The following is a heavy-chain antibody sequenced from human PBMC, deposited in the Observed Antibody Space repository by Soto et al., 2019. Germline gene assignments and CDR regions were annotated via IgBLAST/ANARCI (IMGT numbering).Heavy chain of an antibody. J-gene: IGHJ6*02. CDR3: ARVANPPWYNWKDVGMDV. CDR2: ISSSGSTI. D-gene: IGHD1-20*01. Sequence: PGGSLRLSCAASGFTFSSYEMNWVRQAPGKGLEWVSYISSSGSTIYYADSVKGRFTISRDNAKNSLYLQMNSLRAEDTAVYYCARVANPPWYNWKDVGMDVWGQGTTVTVSS. CDR1: GFTFSSYE. V-gene: IGHV3-48*03.